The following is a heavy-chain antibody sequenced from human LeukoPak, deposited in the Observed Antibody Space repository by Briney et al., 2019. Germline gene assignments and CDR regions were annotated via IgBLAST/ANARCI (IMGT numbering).Heavy chain of an antibody. D-gene: IGHD3-22*01. CDR3: ARAHPYDSSGYYYYYFGMDV. CDR1: GFTFSSYS. V-gene: IGHV3-48*02. J-gene: IGHJ6*02. CDR2: ISSSSSTI. Sequence: GGSLRLSCAASGFTFSSYSMNWVRQAPGKGLEWVSYISSSSSTIYYADSVKGRFTISKDNAKNSLYLQMNSLRDEDTAVYYRARAHPYDSSGYYYYYFGMDVWGLGTTVTVSS.